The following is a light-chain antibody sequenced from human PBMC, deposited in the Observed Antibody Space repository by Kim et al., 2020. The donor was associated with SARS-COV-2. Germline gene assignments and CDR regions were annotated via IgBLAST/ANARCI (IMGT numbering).Light chain of an antibody. Sequence: SYELTQPSSVSVSPGQTARITCSGDVLAKKYARWFQQKPGQAPVLVLYKDSERPSGIPERFSGSSSGTTVTLTISGAQVEDEADYYCYSAADNNGVFGGG. V-gene: IGLV3-27*01. CDR2: KDS. CDR1: VLAKKY. J-gene: IGLJ3*02. CDR3: YSAADNNGV.